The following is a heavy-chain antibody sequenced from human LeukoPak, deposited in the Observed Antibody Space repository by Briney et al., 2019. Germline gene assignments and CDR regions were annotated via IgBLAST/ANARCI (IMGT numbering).Heavy chain of an antibody. CDR2: ISGSGGNT. D-gene: IGHD5-12*01. J-gene: IGHJ4*02. V-gene: IGHV3-23*01. Sequence: GASLRLSCAASGFTFSSYGMSWVRRAPGKGPEWVSGISGSGGNTYYADSVKGRFTISRDNSQNTLYLQMNTLRAEDTAVYYCAKVVSGYHFDYWGQGTLVTVSS. CDR3: AKVVSGYHFDY. CDR1: GFTFSSYG.